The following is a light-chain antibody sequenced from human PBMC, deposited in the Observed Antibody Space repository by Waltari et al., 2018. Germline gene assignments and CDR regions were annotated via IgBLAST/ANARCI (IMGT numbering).Light chain of an antibody. CDR3: STWDDRLTGVV. J-gene: IGLJ2*01. Sequence: QSVLAQPPSASGTPGQRITISCSGSNSTIGRNTVTWYQQSPGTAPRLLIYSNNQRPSGVPDRFSASKSGSSAALAIYGLHSEDEADYYCSTWDDRLTGVVFGGGTKVTVL. CDR1: NSTIGRNT. CDR2: SNN. V-gene: IGLV1-44*01.